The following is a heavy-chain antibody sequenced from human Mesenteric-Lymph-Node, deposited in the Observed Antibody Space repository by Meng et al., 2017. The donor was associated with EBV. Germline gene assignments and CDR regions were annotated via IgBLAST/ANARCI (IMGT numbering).Heavy chain of an antibody. Sequence: QLQLQAPGLGPVKPSETLSLTCTVAGGSNSRSSYYWGWIRQPPGKWLEWIGSIYYSGSTYYNPSLKSRVTISVDTSKNQFSLKLSSVTAADTAVYYCARGGLDGSGRTWFDPWGQGTLVTVSS. D-gene: IGHD3-10*01. J-gene: IGHJ5*02. CDR3: ARGGLDGSGRTWFDP. CDR2: IYYSGST. CDR1: GGSNSRSSYY. V-gene: IGHV4-39*07.